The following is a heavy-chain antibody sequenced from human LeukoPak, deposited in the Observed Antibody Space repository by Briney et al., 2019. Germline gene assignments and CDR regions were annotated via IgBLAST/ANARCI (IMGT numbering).Heavy chain of an antibody. D-gene: IGHD6-6*01. CDR3: ARFTPGGIAARPLDY. V-gene: IGHV4-59*12. CDR2: IYYSGST. CDR1: GGSISSYY. Sequence: SETLSLTCTVSGGSISSYYWSWIRQPPGKGLEWIGYIYYSGSTNYNPSLKSRVTTSVDTSKNQFSLKLSSVTAADTAVYYCARFTPGGIAARPLDYWGQGTLVTVSS. J-gene: IGHJ4*02.